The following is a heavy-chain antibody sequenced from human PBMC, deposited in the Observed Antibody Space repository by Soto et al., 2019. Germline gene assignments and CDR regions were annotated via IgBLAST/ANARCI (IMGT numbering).Heavy chain of an antibody. CDR3: AMRGSSGIADY. D-gene: IGHD1-26*01. CDR1: GYTFTRYA. Sequence: ASVKVSCKASGYTFTRYAMHWVRQAPGQRLEWMGWINAGNGNTKYSQKFQGRVTITRETSASTAYMELSSLRSEDTAVYYCAMRGSSGIADYWGQGTRVTVPP. J-gene: IGHJ4*02. CDR2: INAGNGNT. V-gene: IGHV1-3*01.